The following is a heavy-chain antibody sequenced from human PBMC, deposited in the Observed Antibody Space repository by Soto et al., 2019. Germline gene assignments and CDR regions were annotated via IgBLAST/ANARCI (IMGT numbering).Heavy chain of an antibody. V-gene: IGHV3-30*18. J-gene: IGHJ6*02. CDR1: GFNFRDYN. CDR2: ITYDAEYQ. Sequence: QEHLVESGGGVVQPGGSLRLSCAASGFNFRDYNMFWVRQAPGKGLEWVALITYDAEYQYYGDSVKGRFTISRDNARNTLYLQLTSLRLEVTAVYYCAKDRRYYYDIETHYGLDVWGQGTTVRVSS. D-gene: IGHD3-16*01. CDR3: AKDRRYYYDIETHYGLDV.